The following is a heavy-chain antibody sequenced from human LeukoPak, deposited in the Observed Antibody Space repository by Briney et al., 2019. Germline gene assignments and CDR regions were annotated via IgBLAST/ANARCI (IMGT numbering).Heavy chain of an antibody. CDR1: GGTFSSYA. D-gene: IGHD6-13*01. V-gene: IGHV1-46*01. J-gene: IGHJ4*02. CDR2: KNPTTGGT. CDR3: ARAQGSGSSFSARVFDY. Sequence: ASVKVSCKASGGTFSSYAISWVRQAPGQGLEWMGIKNPTTGGTSYAQRFQGRVTLTMDTSTRTVYMELNSLTSEDTAVYYCARAQGSGSSFSARVFDYWGQGTLVTVSS.